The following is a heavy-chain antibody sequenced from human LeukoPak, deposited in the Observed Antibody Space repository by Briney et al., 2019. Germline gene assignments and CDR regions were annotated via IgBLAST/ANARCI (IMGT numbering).Heavy chain of an antibody. J-gene: IGHJ5*02. CDR2: LNGDGRYT. CDR1: GFSFSEYW. Sequence: GGSLRLSCAASGFSFSEYWMYWVRQGPGKGGEGLAVVSRLNGDGRYTTSADSVKGRFTISRDNAKNTVYLQMNSLRAEDTAVYYCARAHHSYYGGCYDRWGQGTLVSVSS. V-gene: IGHV3-74*01. CDR3: ARAHHSYYGGCYDR. D-gene: IGHD5-18*01.